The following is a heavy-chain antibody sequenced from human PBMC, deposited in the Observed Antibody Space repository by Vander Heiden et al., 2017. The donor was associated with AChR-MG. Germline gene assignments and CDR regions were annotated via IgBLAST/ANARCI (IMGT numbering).Heavy chain of an antibody. V-gene: IGHV4-38-2*02. J-gene: IGHJ5*02. CDR1: GYSISSGYY. D-gene: IGHD1-26*01. Sequence: QVQLQESGPRLVKPSEPLSLTCAVPGYSISSGYYWGWTRQAPGKGLEWIGSIYHSGSTYYNPSLKSRVTISVDTSKNQFSLKLSSVTAADTAVYYCARDQEGIGGAEYNWFDPWGEGTLVTVSS. CDR3: ARDQEGIGGAEYNWFDP. CDR2: IYHSGST.